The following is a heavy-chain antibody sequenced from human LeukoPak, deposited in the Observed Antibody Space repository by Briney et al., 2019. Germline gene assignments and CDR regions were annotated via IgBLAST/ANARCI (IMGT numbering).Heavy chain of an antibody. Sequence: GGSLRLSCAASGFTFSSYAMSWVRQAPGKGLEWVSAISGSGGSTYYADSVKGRFTISRDNSKNTLYLQMNSLRAEDTAVYYCAKDPLGARTTYYFDYWGQGTLVTVSS. CDR3: AKDPLGARTTYYFDY. D-gene: IGHD1-26*01. CDR1: GFTFSSYA. J-gene: IGHJ4*02. V-gene: IGHV3-23*01. CDR2: ISGSGGST.